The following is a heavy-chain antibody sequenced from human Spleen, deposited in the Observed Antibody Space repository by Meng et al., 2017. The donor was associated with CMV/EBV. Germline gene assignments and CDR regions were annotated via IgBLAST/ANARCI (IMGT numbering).Heavy chain of an antibody. J-gene: IGHJ6*02. V-gene: IGHV3-30-3*01. CDR3: ASGVIGRTYYYYGMDV. CDR2: ISYDGSNK. Sequence: GESLKISCAASGFTVSSNYMSWVRQAPGKGLEWVAVISYDGSNKYYADSVKGRFTISRDNSKNTLYLQMNSLRAEDTAVYYCASGVIGRTYYYYGMDVWGQGTTVTVSS. D-gene: IGHD1-26*01. CDR1: GFTVSSNY.